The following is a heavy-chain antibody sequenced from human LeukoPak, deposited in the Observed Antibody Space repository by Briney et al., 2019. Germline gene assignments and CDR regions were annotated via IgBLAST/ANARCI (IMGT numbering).Heavy chain of an antibody. J-gene: IGHJ4*02. CDR2: MNPSGTST. CDR1: GYSLTRYY. Sequence: EASVKVSCKASGYSLTRYYMHWVRQAPGQGLEWMGIMNPSGTSTNYAQKFQGRVIMTGDTSTGTVYMELRSLRSDDTAVYYCARALYYYDSRSYGDFDYWGQGTLVTVSS. D-gene: IGHD3-22*01. CDR3: ARALYYYDSRSYGDFDY. V-gene: IGHV1-46*01.